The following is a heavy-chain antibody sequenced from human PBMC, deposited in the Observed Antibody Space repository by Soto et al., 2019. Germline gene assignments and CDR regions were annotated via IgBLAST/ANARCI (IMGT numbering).Heavy chain of an antibody. D-gene: IGHD3-10*01. CDR1: GCSISNSY. Sequence: SETLSLTCTVSGCSISNSYWSWIRQSPGKGLEWIGYIYSSGSTNYNPSLKSRVTISVDTSKNQFSLKLSSLIAADMVVYYCARHSPPFFYGSGPWEVWGIETTVTLAS. CDR2: IYSSGST. V-gene: IGHV4-59*08. CDR3: ARHSPPFFYGSGPWEV. J-gene: IGHJ6*03.